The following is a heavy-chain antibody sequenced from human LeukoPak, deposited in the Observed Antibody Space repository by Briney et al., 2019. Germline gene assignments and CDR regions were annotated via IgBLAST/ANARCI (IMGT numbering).Heavy chain of an antibody. CDR3: ARDQLSNGDYGWFDY. V-gene: IGHV4-61*02. Sequence: SETLSLTCTVSGGSISSGSYYWSWIRQPAGKGLEWGGRIYTSGSTNYNPSLKSRVTISVDTSKNQFSLKLSSVTAADTAVYYCARDQLSNGDYGWFDYWGQGTLVTVSS. CDR2: IYTSGST. J-gene: IGHJ4*02. D-gene: IGHD4-17*01. CDR1: GGSISSGSYY.